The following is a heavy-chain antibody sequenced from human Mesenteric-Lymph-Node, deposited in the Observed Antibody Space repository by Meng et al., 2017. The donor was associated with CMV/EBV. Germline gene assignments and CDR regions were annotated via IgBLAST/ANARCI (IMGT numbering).Heavy chain of an antibody. CDR2: IDPNGNYI. J-gene: IGHJ4*02. Sequence: GKGSRGGYTSNWSRWVRQRPERGLEWKRRIDPNGNYINYSPSSQGDVTITADGSISTAYLQWSSLKASDTAMYFCAVGTYYVDYWGQGTLVTVSS. CDR3: AVGTYYVDY. V-gene: IGHV5-10-1*01. CDR1: RGGYTSNW.